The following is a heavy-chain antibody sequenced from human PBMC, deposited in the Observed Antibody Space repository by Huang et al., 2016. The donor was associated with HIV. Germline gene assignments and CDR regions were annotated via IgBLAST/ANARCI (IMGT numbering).Heavy chain of an antibody. CDR3: ATSPHFSDNGGYYSSYFDS. J-gene: IGHJ4*02. CDR2: ISPRVRA. V-gene: IGHV4-61*09. D-gene: IGHD3-22*01. CDR1: GGSTSSGRHY. Sequence: QVQLQESGPGLVRPSETLSLTCNVSGGSTSSGRHYWSWIRQPAGRGLEWIGHISPRVRANYNPALQSRVTISVDTSKNQFSLRLSSVTAADTAMYYCATSPHFSDNGGYYSSYFDSWGQGTLVTVSS.